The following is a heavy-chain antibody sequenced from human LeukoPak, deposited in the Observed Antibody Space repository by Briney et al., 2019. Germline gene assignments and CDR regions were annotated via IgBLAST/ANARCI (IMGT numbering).Heavy chain of an antibody. V-gene: IGHV3-33*03. J-gene: IGHJ2*01. Sequence: PGTSLRLSCATSGFTFTHYGLHWVRQAPGKGLEWVAVISVDGRKRYYGDSVTGRFGISRDDSKNTVFLQMNTLTDEDTAVYYCVVVVVPSALCHFDLWGRGTLVTVSS. CDR3: VVVVVPSALCHFDL. D-gene: IGHD2-2*01. CDR2: ISVDGRKR. CDR1: GFTFTHYG.